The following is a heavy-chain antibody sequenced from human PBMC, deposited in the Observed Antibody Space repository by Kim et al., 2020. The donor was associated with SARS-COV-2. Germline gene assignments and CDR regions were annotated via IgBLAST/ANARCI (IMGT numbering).Heavy chain of an antibody. V-gene: IGHV4-39*01. Sequence: SETLSLTCTVSGGSISSSSYYWGWIRQPPGKGLEWIGSIYYSGSTYYNPSLKSRVTISVDTSKNQFSLKLSSVTAADTAVYYCARHRGYSSSWYTQGLFDPWGQGTLVTVSS. J-gene: IGHJ5*02. D-gene: IGHD6-13*01. CDR3: ARHRGYSSSWYTQGLFDP. CDR1: GGSISSSSYY. CDR2: IYYSGST.